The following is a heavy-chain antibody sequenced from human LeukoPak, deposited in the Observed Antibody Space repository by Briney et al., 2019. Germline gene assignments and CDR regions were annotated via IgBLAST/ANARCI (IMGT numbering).Heavy chain of an antibody. D-gene: IGHD1-26*01. CDR2: INPNSGGT. V-gene: IGHV1-2*02. J-gene: IGHJ4*02. CDR1: GYTFTGYY. CDR3: AGDVGAPRNYFDY. Sequence: AASVKVSCKASGYTFTGYYMHWVRQAPGQGLEWMGWINPNSGGTNYAQKFQGRVTMTRDTSISTAYMELSGLRSDDTAVYYCAGDVGAPRNYFDYWGQGTLVTVSS.